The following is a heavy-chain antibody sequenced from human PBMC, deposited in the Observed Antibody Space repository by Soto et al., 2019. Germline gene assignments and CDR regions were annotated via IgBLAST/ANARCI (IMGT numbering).Heavy chain of an antibody. Sequence: GESLKISCKASGYIFIDYWIGWVRQMPGKGLEWMGIVYPRDSDTRYSPSFQGQVTISADRSTGTAFLQWRSLKASDTALYYCARPPLPGYSIHFNSWGQGTLVTVSS. V-gene: IGHV5-51*01. D-gene: IGHD2-15*01. CDR1: GYIFIDYW. CDR2: VYPRDSDT. J-gene: IGHJ4*02. CDR3: ARPPLPGYSIHFNS.